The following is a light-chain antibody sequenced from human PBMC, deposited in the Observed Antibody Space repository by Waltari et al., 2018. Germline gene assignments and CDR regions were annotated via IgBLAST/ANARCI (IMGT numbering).Light chain of an antibody. Sequence: QPVLTQSPSASDSLRPSVKLTCTLSIGHSRNTISWPQQQPGTGPRYLLPGNSDGRRRKGDEIPDRFSGASSGADRYLTISSLQSEYEADYYCETGGHGTWVFGGGTKLTVL. CDR3: ETGGHGTWV. CDR1: IGHSRNT. J-gene: IGLJ3*02. CDR2: GNSDGRR. V-gene: IGLV4-69*01.